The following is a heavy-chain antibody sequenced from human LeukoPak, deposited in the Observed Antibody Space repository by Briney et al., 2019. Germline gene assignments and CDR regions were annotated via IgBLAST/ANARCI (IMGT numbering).Heavy chain of an antibody. CDR3: AKILAVTSYWYFDL. J-gene: IGHJ2*01. CDR2: ISWNSGSI. D-gene: IGHD2-15*01. Sequence: PGGSLRLSCAASGFPFNAYWMTWVRQAPGKGLEWVSGISWNSGSIGYADSVKGRFTISRDNAKNSLYLQMNSLRAEDTALYYCAKILAVTSYWYFDLWGRGTLVTVSS. CDR1: GFPFNAYW. V-gene: IGHV3-9*01.